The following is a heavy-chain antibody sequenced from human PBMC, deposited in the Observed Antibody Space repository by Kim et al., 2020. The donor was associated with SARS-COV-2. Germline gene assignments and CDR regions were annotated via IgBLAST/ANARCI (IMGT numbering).Heavy chain of an antibody. D-gene: IGHD1-20*01. J-gene: IGHJ4*02. CDR3: ARDGGNWNDPVYFDY. CDR1: GFTFSSYS. Sequence: GGSLRLSCAASGFTFSSYSMNWVRQAPGKGLEWVSSISSSSSYIYYADSVKGRFTISRDNAKNSLYLQMNSLRAEDTAVYYCARDGGNWNDPVYFDYWGQGTLVTVSS. CDR2: ISSSSSYI. V-gene: IGHV3-21*01.